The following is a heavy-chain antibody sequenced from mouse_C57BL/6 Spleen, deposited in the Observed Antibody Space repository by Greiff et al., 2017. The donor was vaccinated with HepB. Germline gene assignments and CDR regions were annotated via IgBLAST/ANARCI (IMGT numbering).Heavy chain of an antibody. CDR1: GYTFTSYW. Sequence: QVQLQQSGAELVKPGASVKLSCKASGYTFTSYWMHWVKQRPGRGLEWIGRIDPSSGGTKYNEKFKSKATLTVDKTTSTAYMQLSSLTSEDSAVYYCARDGIKYYFDYWGQGTTLTVSS. J-gene: IGHJ2*01. V-gene: IGHV1-72*01. D-gene: IGHD2-3*01. CDR2: IDPSSGGT. CDR3: ARDGIKYYFDY.